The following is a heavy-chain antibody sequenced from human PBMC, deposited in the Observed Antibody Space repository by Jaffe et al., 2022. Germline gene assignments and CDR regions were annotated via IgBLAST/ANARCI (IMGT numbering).Heavy chain of an antibody. CDR3: ARHLSGYDAFDI. D-gene: IGHD5-12*01. CDR1: GGSVTSSYW. CDR2: IYGGGNS. Sequence: QVQLQESGPGLVKPSGTLSLTCAVSGGSVTSSYWWSWIRQPPGKGLEWIGEIYGGGNSNYNPSLKTRVTISIDKSKNQVSLKLNSVTAADTAVYYCARHLSGYDAFDIWGRGTMVTVS. V-gene: IGHV4-4*02. J-gene: IGHJ3*02.